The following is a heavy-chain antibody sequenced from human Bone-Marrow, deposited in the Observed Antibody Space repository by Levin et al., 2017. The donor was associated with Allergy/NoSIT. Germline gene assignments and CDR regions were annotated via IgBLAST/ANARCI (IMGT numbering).Heavy chain of an antibody. J-gene: IGHJ3*02. CDR2: INHSGST. CDR1: GGSFSYYY. V-gene: IGHV4-34*01. CDR3: ASGYCSSTSCYPYAFHM. D-gene: IGHD2-2*01. Sequence: SSETLSLTCAVYGGSFSYYYWSWIRQPPGKGLEWIGEINHSGSTNYNPSLKSRVTISVDTSKNQFSLKLSSVTAADTAVYYCASGYCSSTSCYPYAFHMWGQGTMVTVSS.